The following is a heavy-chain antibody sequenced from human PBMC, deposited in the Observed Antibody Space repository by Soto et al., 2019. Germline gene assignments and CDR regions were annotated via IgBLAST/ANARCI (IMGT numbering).Heavy chain of an antibody. Sequence: VGSLRLSCEASGLRFSDYVMQWVRQAPGKGLEWVSSISPTSAYIFYADSMKGRFTISRDNAKNSVYLQMNSLRAEDTAVYYCAKEPYYDFWSGFDYWGQGTLVTVSS. J-gene: IGHJ4*02. CDR1: GLRFSDYV. CDR3: AKEPYYDFWSGFDY. V-gene: IGHV3-21*01. D-gene: IGHD3-3*01. CDR2: ISPTSAYI.